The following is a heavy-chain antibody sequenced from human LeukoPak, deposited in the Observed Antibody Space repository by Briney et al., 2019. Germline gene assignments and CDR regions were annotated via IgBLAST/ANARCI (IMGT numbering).Heavy chain of an antibody. Sequence: GGSLILSCAASGVTVSNNFMSWVHQAPGKGLEWVSVIYGGGSTYYADSVKGRFTISRDTSKNTLYLQMNSLRAEDTAVYYCARGPIGGVVLGTAFGYFDPWGQGTLVTVSS. CDR3: ARGPIGGVVLGTAFGYFDP. CDR1: GVTVSNNF. CDR2: IYGGGST. J-gene: IGHJ5*02. D-gene: IGHD2-21*02. V-gene: IGHV3-53*01.